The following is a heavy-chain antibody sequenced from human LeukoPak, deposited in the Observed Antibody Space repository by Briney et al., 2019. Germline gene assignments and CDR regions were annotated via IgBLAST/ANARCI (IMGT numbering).Heavy chain of an antibody. D-gene: IGHD5-24*01. J-gene: IGHJ4*02. Sequence: ASVKVSCKASGYTFTGYYMHWVRQAPGQGLEWMGWINPNSGGTNYAQKFQGRVTMTRDTSISTAYMELSRLRSDDTAVYYCARVRGRSLQSARDGYNGYWGQGTLVTVSS. CDR3: ARVRGRSLQSARDGYNGY. CDR1: GYTFTGYY. V-gene: IGHV1-2*02. CDR2: INPNSGGT.